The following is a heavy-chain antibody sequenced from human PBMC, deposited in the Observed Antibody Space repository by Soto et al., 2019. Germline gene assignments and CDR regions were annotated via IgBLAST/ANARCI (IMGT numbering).Heavy chain of an antibody. V-gene: IGHV3-23*01. CDR2: ISGSGGST. J-gene: IGHJ5*02. Sequence: GGSLRLACAGSGFSFRSYPVSWVCQAPGKGLEWVSAISGSGGSTYYADSVKFRFTISRDNSKNTLYLQMNSLRAADTAVYYCARTLDYGGSAGTNWFDPWGQGTLVTVSS. CDR3: ARTLDYGGSAGTNWFDP. D-gene: IGHD2-15*01. CDR1: GFSFRSYP.